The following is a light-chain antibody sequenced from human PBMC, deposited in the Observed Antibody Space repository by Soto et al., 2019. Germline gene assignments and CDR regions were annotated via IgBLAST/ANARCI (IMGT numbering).Light chain of an antibody. V-gene: IGLV4-69*01. J-gene: IGLJ3*02. Sequence: QPVLTQSPSASASLGASVKLTCTLSSGHSTYAIAWHQHQAEKGPRYLMNLKSDGTYTKGDGIPDRFSGSSSGAERYLIISSLQSEDEADYYCQTWGTGFQVFGGGTKLTVL. CDR1: SGHSTYA. CDR2: LKSDGTY. CDR3: QTWGTGFQV.